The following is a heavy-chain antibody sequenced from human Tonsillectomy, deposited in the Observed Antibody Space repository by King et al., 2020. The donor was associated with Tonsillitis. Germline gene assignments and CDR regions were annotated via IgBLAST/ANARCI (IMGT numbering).Heavy chain of an antibody. CDR2: IYHTGST. J-gene: IGHJ4*02. V-gene: IGHV4-38-2*01. CDR3: ARLTRSTPFDD. Sequence: QLQLQESGPGLVKPSETLSLTCAVSGYSISSGYFWGWIRQPPGKGLEWIGHIYHTGSTFYNPSLKARVTISVDTSKNQFSLKVTSVTAADTAVYYCARLTRSTPFDDWGQGTLVTVSS. CDR1: GYSISSGYF.